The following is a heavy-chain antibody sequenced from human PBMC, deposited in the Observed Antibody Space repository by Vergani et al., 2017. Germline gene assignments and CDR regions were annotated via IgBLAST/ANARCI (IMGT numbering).Heavy chain of an antibody. V-gene: IGHV4-34*09. CDR1: GGSISSYY. CDR2: INHSGST. Sequence: QVQLQESGPGLVKPSQTLSLTCTVSGGSISSYYWSWIRQPPGKGLEWIGEINHSGSTNYNPSLKSRVTISVDTSKNQFSLKLSSVTAADTAVYYCARGTIVVVPAARYSWFDPWGQGTLVTVSS. CDR3: ARGTIVVVPAARYSWFDP. J-gene: IGHJ5*02. D-gene: IGHD2-2*01.